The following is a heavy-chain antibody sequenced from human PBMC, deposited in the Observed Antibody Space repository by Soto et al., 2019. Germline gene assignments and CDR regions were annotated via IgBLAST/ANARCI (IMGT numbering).Heavy chain of an antibody. J-gene: IGHJ6*02. V-gene: IGHV4-34*01. Sequence: QVQLQQWGAGLLKPSETLSLTCAVYGGSFSGYYWSWIRQPPGKGLEWIGEINHSGSTNYNPSLKSRVTISVDTSKNQFSLKLSSVTAADTAVYYCASRGGMPYYYGMDVWGQGTTVTVSS. CDR1: GGSFSGYY. D-gene: IGHD3-10*01. CDR2: INHSGST. CDR3: ASRGGMPYYYGMDV.